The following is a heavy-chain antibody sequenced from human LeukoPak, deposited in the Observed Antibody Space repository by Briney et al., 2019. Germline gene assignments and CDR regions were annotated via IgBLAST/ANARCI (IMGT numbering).Heavy chain of an antibody. CDR3: ATPVQKEVVVVAANDY. CDR1: GFTFSSYA. V-gene: IGHV3-30-3*01. J-gene: IGHJ4*02. CDR2: ISQEGSNK. D-gene: IGHD2-15*01. Sequence: PGGSLRLSRAASGFTFSSYAMHSARHGPGKGLEWVAVISQEGSNKYYADSGKGRFTISRDNSNNTLYLQMNRLRAEDTAVYYCATPVQKEVVVVAANDYWGQGTLVTVSS.